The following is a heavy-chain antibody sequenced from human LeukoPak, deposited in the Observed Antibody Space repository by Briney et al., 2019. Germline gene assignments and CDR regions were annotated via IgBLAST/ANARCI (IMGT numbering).Heavy chain of an antibody. CDR1: GFTFSSCG. D-gene: IGHD3-10*01. J-gene: IGHJ4*02. Sequence: GRSLRLSCAASGFTFSSCGMHWVRQAPGKGLEWVAVIWYDGSNKYYADSVKGRFTISRDNSKNTLYLQMNSLRAEDTAVYYCAKDFGRFGELLSYYFDYWGQGTLVTVSS. CDR3: AKDFGRFGELLSYYFDY. CDR2: IWYDGSNK. V-gene: IGHV3-33*06.